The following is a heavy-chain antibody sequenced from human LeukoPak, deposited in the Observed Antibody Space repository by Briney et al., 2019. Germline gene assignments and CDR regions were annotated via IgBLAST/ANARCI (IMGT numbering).Heavy chain of an antibody. CDR3: ARDSPVAAAGTWFDP. CDR2: ISSSSYI. J-gene: IGHJ5*02. D-gene: IGHD6-13*01. CDR1: GFTFSNYS. V-gene: IGHV3-21*01. Sequence: PGGSLRLSCAASGFTFSNYSMNWVRQAPGKGLEWVSSISSSSYIYYADSVKGRFTISRDNAKNSLYLQMNSLRAEDTAVYYCARDSPVAAAGTWFDPWGQGTLVTVSS.